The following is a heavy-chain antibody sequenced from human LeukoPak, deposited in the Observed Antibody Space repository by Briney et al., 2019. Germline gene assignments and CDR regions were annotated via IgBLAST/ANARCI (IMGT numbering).Heavy chain of an antibody. D-gene: IGHD6-13*01. V-gene: IGHV4-39*07. CDR2: ISDGGST. CDR3: ARGYRSPRQQLVLADY. CDR1: GDSIRSSDYY. J-gene: IGHJ4*02. Sequence: SETLSLTCTVSGDSIRSSDYYWGCIRQSPGKGLEWIGTISDGGSTYYNPSLKSRVTISVDTSKNQFSLKLSSVTAADTAVYYCARGYRSPRQQLVLADYWGQGTLVTVSS.